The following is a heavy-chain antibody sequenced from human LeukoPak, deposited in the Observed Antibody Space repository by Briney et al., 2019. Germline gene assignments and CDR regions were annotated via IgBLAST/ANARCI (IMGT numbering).Heavy chain of an antibody. CDR2: ASGSGGTT. CDR3: TKGQSGTSFDP. J-gene: IGHJ5*02. Sequence: GGSLRLSCAASGFSFSRYAMSWVRQAPGKGLEWVSSASGSGGTTDYADSVKGRFIISRDNPRNTLYLQMNSLRGEDTAMYYCTKGQSGTSFDPWGQGTLVTVSS. V-gene: IGHV3-23*01. D-gene: IGHD2-15*01. CDR1: GFSFSRYA.